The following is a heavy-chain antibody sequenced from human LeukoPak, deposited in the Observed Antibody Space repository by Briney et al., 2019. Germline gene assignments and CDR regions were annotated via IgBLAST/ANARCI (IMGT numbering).Heavy chain of an antibody. CDR3: ARGRSRYCSSTSCYTEDYYYYYMDV. V-gene: IGHV4-34*01. CDR2: INHSGST. D-gene: IGHD2-2*02. J-gene: IGHJ6*03. Sequence: SETLSLTCAVYGGSFSGYYWSWIRQPPGKGLEWIGEINHSGSTNYNPSLKSRVTISVDTSKNQFSLKLSSVTAADTAVYYCARGRSRYCSSTSCYTEDYYYYYMDVWGKGNTVTVSS. CDR1: GGSFSGYY.